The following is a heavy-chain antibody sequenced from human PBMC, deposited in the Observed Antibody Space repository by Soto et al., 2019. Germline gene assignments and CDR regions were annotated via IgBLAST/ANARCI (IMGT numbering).Heavy chain of an antibody. J-gene: IGHJ4*02. CDR2: ILNDGTTT. CDR1: GFTFSSQW. V-gene: IGHV3-74*01. D-gene: IGHD5-18*01. Sequence: EVQLVESGGGLVQPGGSLRLSCTASGFTFSSQWLHWVRQPPGKGLMWISRILNDGTTTNYADPVKGRFTVSRDNAKKTMSLQMNNLRAEDTAVYYCATWRGGYTYGLDHWGQGTPVTVSS. CDR3: ATWRGGYTYGLDH.